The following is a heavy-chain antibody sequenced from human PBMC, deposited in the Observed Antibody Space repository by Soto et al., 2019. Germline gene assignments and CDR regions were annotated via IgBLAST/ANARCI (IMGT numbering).Heavy chain of an antibody. CDR1: GFAFSEYY. V-gene: IGHV3-11*01. J-gene: IGHJ5*01. Sequence: QVQLVESGGGLVKPGGSLRLSCAASGFAFSEYYMSWIRQAPWKGLQWVSYISSRGTLSDYEASVKGRFTIARDNAQKSLYLEMDRLRDQDTAVYYCARLRGDYSRTWYSFDSCGQGDQVPVSS. CDR2: ISSRGTLS. D-gene: IGHD6-13*01. CDR3: ARLRGDYSRTWYSFDS.